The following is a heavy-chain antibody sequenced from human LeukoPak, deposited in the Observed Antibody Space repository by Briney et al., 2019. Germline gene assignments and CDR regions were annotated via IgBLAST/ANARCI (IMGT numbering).Heavy chain of an antibody. J-gene: IGHJ4*02. V-gene: IGHV3-7*01. CDR1: GFTFSSYW. CDR3: ARDLNYDILTGYYNPPSSDY. D-gene: IGHD3-9*01. CDR2: IKQDGSEK. Sequence: PGGSLRLSCAASGFTFSSYWMSWVRQAPGKGLEWVANIKQDGSEKYYVDSVKGRFTISRDNAKNSLYLQMNSLRAEDTAVYYCARDLNYDILTGYYNPPSSDYWGQGTLVTVSS.